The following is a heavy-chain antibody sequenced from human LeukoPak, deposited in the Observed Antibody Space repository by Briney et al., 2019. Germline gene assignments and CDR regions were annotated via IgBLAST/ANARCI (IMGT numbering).Heavy chain of an antibody. D-gene: IGHD1-26*01. CDR3: VYSGSSSDDAFDI. J-gene: IGHJ3*02. V-gene: IGHV3-30*02. CDR2: IRYDGSNK. Sequence: GGSLRLSCAASGFTFSSYGMHWVRQAPGKGLEWVAFIRYDGSNKYYADSVKGRFTISRDNSKNTLYLQMNSLRAEDTAVYYCVYSGSSSDDAFDIWGQGTMVTVSS. CDR1: GFTFSSYG.